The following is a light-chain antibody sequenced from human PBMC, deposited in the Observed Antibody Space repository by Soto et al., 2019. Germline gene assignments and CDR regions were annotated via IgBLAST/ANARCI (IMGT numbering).Light chain of an antibody. Sequence: HSALTQPRSVSGSPGQSVTISCTGTSSDVGGYNCVSWYQQHPGKAPKFIIYDVSQRPSGVPDRFSGSKSGNTASLTISGIQAEDEADYYCCSYAGSSTFGVFGGGTKLTVL. CDR1: SSDVGGYNC. J-gene: IGLJ2*01. CDR3: CSYAGSSTFGV. CDR2: DVS. V-gene: IGLV2-11*01.